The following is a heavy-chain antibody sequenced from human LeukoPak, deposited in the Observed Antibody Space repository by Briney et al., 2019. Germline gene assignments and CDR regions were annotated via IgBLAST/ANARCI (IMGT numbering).Heavy chain of an antibody. CDR3: ARDFAYSSSSVSDAFDI. Sequence: ASVKVSLKASGYTFTSYYMHWVRQAPAQGMERMGIINPSGGSTSYSQKFQGRVTMTRDTSTSTVYMELSSLRSEDTAVYYCARDFAYSSSSVSDAFDIWGQGTMVTVSS. V-gene: IGHV1-46*01. CDR2: INPSGGST. D-gene: IGHD6-6*01. J-gene: IGHJ3*02. CDR1: GYTFTSYY.